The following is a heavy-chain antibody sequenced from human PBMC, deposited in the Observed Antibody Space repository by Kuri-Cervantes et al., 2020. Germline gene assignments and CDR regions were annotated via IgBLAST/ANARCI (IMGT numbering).Heavy chain of an antibody. CDR2: ISYDGSNK. Sequence: GESLKISCAASGFTFSSYAMHWVRQAPGKGLEWVAVISYDGSNKYYADSVKGRFTISRDNSKNTLYLQMNSLRAEDTAVYYCARDTVEMAKNYYYYYGMDVWGQGTTVTVSS. D-gene: IGHD5-24*01. V-gene: IGHV3-30-3*01. CDR3: ARDTVEMAKNYYYYYGMDV. J-gene: IGHJ6*02. CDR1: GFTFSSYA.